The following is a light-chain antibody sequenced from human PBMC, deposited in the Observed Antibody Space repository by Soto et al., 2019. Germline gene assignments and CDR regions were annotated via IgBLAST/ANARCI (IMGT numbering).Light chain of an antibody. CDR1: QRLLHSNGNTF. V-gene: IGKV2-28*01. Sequence: EIVMTQSPPSLTVTPGEPASISCRSSQRLLHSNGNTFLDWYVQKPGQSPQLLIYLGSNRASGVPDRVSGSEAGTDFTLKISGVEAEDVGVYYCMQALQTPYPFGQGTKLEIK. CDR2: LGS. CDR3: MQALQTPYP. J-gene: IGKJ2*01.